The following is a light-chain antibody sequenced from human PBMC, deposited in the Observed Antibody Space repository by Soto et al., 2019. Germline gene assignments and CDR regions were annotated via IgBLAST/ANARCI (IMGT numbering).Light chain of an antibody. CDR1: QSVSSSY. CDR2: GAS. Sequence: DIVLTQSPGPLSLSPGERATLSCSSSQSVSSSYLAWYQQKPGQAPRLLIYGASSRATGIPDRFSGSGSWTEFTLTISSLQSEEFAVYYCQQYNNWPPELTFGGGTKVDI. V-gene: IGKV3-20*01. CDR3: QQYNNWPPELT. J-gene: IGKJ4*01.